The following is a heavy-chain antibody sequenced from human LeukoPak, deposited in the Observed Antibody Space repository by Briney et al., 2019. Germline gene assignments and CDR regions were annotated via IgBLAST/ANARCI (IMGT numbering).Heavy chain of an antibody. CDR3: ARGGMVRGVMAWFDP. V-gene: IGHV1-18*04. Sequence: VASVKVSCKASGYTFTSYGISWVRQAPGQGLEWMGWISAYNGNTNYAQKLQGRVTMTTDTSTSTAYMEPRSLRSDDTAVYYCARGGMVRGVMAWFDPWGQGTLVTVSS. D-gene: IGHD3-10*01. CDR2: ISAYNGNT. CDR1: GYTFTSYG. J-gene: IGHJ5*02.